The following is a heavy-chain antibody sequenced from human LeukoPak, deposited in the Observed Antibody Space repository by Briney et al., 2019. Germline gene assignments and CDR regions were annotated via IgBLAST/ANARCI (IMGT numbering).Heavy chain of an antibody. CDR2: ISAYNGNT. CDR3: ARVLGDIVVVVAATPPGDAFDI. D-gene: IGHD2-15*01. V-gene: IGHV1-18*01. CDR1: GYTFTSYG. J-gene: IGHJ3*02. Sequence: ASVKVSCKASGYTFTSYGISWVRQAPGQGLEWMGWISAYNGNTNYAQKLQGRVTMTTDTSTSTAYMELRSLRSDDTAVYYCARVLGDIVVVVAATPPGDAFDIWGQGTMVTVSS.